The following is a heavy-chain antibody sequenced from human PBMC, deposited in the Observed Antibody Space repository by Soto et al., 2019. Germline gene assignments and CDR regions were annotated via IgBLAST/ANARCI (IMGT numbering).Heavy chain of an antibody. V-gene: IGHV3-11*01. D-gene: IGHD2-21*01. J-gene: IGHJ5*02. CDR3: ARDLRPGLIVPTKSGFDP. CDR2: TSIGGNT. Sequence: SVKVSCKASGCMFINYYIHWFRQVPGMGLEWVSTTSIGGNTDLAESVRGRFTVSRDNSKNTLYLQMTNLRVEDAAIYFCARDLRPGLIVPTKSGFDPWGQGTRVTVSS. CDR1: GCMFINYY.